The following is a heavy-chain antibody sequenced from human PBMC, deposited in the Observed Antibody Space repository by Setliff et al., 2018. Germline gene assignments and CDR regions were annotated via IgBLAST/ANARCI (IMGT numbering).Heavy chain of an antibody. V-gene: IGHV4-4*07. Sequence: LSLTCTVSGGSISNYYWSWIRQPAGKGLEWIGRIYTSGSTNYNPSLKSRVTMSVDTSKNQFSLKLSSMTAADTAVYYCARKGISALSGAFDMWGQGTMVTVSS. CDR2: IYTSGST. J-gene: IGHJ3*02. CDR1: GGSISNYY. D-gene: IGHD1-26*01. CDR3: ARKGISALSGAFDM.